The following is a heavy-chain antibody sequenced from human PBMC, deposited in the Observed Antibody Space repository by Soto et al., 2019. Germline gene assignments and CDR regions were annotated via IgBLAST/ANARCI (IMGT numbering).Heavy chain of an antibody. Sequence: LSLTCTVSGGSLSSSSYYWGWIRQPPGKGLEWIGSIYYSGSTYYNPSLKSRVTISVDTSKNQFSLKLSSVTAADTAVYYCASLPGGTIFGVVVYYFDYWGQGTLVTVSS. J-gene: IGHJ4*02. CDR3: ASLPGGTIFGVVVYYFDY. CDR1: GGSLSSSSYY. CDR2: IYYSGST. D-gene: IGHD3-3*02. V-gene: IGHV4-39*01.